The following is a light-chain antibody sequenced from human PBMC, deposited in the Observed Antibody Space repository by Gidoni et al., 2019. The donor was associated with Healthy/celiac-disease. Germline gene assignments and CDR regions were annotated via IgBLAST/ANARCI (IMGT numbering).Light chain of an antibody. Sequence: DIQMTQSPSSLSASVGDRVTITFQASQDISNYLNWYQQKPGKAPKHLIYDASNLETGVPSRFSGSGSGTDFTFAISSLQPEDIATYYCQQYDNLPLTFGGGTKVEIK. CDR1: QDISNY. V-gene: IGKV1-33*01. J-gene: IGKJ4*01. CDR2: DAS. CDR3: QQYDNLPLT.